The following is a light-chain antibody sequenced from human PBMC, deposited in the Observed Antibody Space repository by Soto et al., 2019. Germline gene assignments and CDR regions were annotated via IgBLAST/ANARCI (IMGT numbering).Light chain of an antibody. CDR1: SSNFGAGHD. CDR3: QAYDNSLRGWV. J-gene: IGLJ3*02. V-gene: IGLV1-40*01. CDR2: SDF. Sequence: QSVLTQPPSVSGAPGQTVTISCTGSSSNFGAGHDVNWYQQLPGSAPKLVIYSDFERPSGVPARFSGSRSGTSASLAITGLQPEDEASYYCQAYDNSLRGWVFGGGTQLTVL.